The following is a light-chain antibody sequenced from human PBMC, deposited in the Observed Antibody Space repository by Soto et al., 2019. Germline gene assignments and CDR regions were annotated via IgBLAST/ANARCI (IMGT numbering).Light chain of an antibody. CDR1: RSNIGSNT. J-gene: IGLJ2*01. CDR3: ATWDDSLNGHVV. Sequence: QAVVTQPPSESGTPGQRVTISWSGSRSNIGSNTVNWYQQLPGTAPKFLIYSNNQRPSGVPKRFSGSKSGTSASLAISGLQSEDEADYYCATWDDSLNGHVVFGGGTKVTVL. CDR2: SNN. V-gene: IGLV1-44*01.